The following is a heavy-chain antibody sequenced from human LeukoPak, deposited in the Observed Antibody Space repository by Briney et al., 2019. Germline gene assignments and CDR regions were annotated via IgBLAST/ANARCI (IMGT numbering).Heavy chain of an antibody. D-gene: IGHD3-10*01. V-gene: IGHV1-69*06. CDR2: IIPIFGTA. CDR3: AREGDYYGSGSYSDY. Sequence: SVKVSCKASGYTFTSYGISWVRQAPGQGLEWLGGIIPIFGTASYAQKFQGRVTITADKSTSTAYMELSSLRSEDTAVYYCAREGDYYGSGSYSDYWGQGTLVTVSS. CDR1: GYTFTSYG. J-gene: IGHJ4*02.